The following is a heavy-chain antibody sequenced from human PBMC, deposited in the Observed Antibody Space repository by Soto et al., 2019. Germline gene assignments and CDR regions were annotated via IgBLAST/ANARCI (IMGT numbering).Heavy chain of an antibody. CDR1: GFSLSSSGEG. Sequence: QITLKESGPPLVKPTQTLTLTCTFSGFSLSSSGEGVGWIRQPPGKALEWLALIYWDDDKRYSPALKSRLTLTKDTSKNQVVLTMTNMDPVDTATYYCARTIGLTWFDPWGQGTLVTVSS. V-gene: IGHV2-5*02. D-gene: IGHD1-26*01. CDR2: IYWDDDK. CDR3: ARTIGLTWFDP. J-gene: IGHJ5*02.